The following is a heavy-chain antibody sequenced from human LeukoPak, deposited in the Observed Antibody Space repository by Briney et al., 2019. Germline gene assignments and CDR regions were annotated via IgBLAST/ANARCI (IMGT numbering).Heavy chain of an antibody. Sequence: PSETLSLTCAVYGGSFSGYYWSWLRQPPGKGLEWIGEINHSGSTNYNPSLKSRVTISVDTSKNQFSLKLSSVTAADTAVYYCARDSVYDFWSGQNYYYYYGMDVWGQGTTVTVSS. CDR3: ARDSVYDFWSGQNYYYYYGMDV. V-gene: IGHV4-34*01. D-gene: IGHD3-3*01. J-gene: IGHJ6*02. CDR1: GGSFSGYY. CDR2: INHSGST.